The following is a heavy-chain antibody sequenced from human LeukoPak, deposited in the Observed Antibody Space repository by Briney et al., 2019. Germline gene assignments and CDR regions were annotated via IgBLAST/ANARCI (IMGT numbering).Heavy chain of an antibody. J-gene: IGHJ6*03. CDR2: IRHDGSNI. V-gene: IGHV3-30*02. D-gene: IGHD1-14*01. CDR3: AKTGFQWGEYFYYMDV. Sequence: PGGSLRLSCAASGFTFSNYAMHWVRQAPGKGLEWVTFIRHDGSNIYYADSVKGRFTISRDNSKNTLYMQMNSLIAEDTAVYYCAKTGFQWGEYFYYMDVWGKGTTVTVSS. CDR1: GFTFSNYA.